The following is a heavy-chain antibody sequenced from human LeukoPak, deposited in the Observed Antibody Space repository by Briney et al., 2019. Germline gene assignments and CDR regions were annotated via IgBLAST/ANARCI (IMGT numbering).Heavy chain of an antibody. D-gene: IGHD3-22*01. CDR1: GYTFTSYG. V-gene: IGHV1-18*01. Sequence: ASVKVSCKASGYTFTSYGISWVRQAPGQGLEWMGWISTYNGNTNYAQKLQGRVTMTTDTSTSTAYMELRSLRSDDTAVYYCARDVGRYYYDSSGYYPGDYWGQGTLVTVSS. CDR2: ISTYNGNT. J-gene: IGHJ4*02. CDR3: ARDVGRYYYDSSGYYPGDY.